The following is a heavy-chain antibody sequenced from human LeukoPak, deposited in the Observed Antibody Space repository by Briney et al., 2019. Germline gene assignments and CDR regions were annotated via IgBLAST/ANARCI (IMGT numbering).Heavy chain of an antibody. Sequence: SETLSLPFTVSGGSISSYYWSWIRPPPGKGLEWIGYIYYSGSTNYNPSLKSRVTISVDTSKNQFSLKLSSVTAADTAVYYCASAGMVRGPYYYYMDVWGKGTTVTVSS. CDR1: GGSISSYY. D-gene: IGHD3-10*01. CDR3: ASAGMVRGPYYYYMDV. CDR2: IYYSGST. J-gene: IGHJ6*03. V-gene: IGHV4-59*01.